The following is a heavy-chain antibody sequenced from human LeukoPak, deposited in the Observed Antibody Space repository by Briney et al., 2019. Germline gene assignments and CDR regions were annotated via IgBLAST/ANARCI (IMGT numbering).Heavy chain of an antibody. Sequence: PSETLSLTCTVSGDSISSTNWWSWVRPPPGKGLEWIGEIYHSGSTNYNPSLKSRVTISVDKSKNQFSLKLRSVTAADTAVYYCARDGRGLMTRRAFDMWGQGTMVTVSS. J-gene: IGHJ3*02. CDR2: IYHSGST. D-gene: IGHD1-26*01. CDR1: GDSISSTNW. V-gene: IGHV4-4*02. CDR3: ARDGRGLMTRRAFDM.